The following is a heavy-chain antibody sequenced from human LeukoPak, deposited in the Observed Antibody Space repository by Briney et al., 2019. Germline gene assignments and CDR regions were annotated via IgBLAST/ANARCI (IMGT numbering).Heavy chain of an antibody. CDR1: GGSISSGSYY. Sequence: SQTLSLTCTVSGGSISSGSYYWSWIRQPAGKGLEWIGRIYTSGSTNYNPSLKSRVTISVDTSKNQFSLKLSSVTAADTAVYYCARGVGYYDFWSGYYKATYYFDYWGQGTLVTVSS. J-gene: IGHJ4*02. D-gene: IGHD3-3*01. V-gene: IGHV4-61*02. CDR2: IYTSGST. CDR3: ARGVGYYDFWSGYYKATYYFDY.